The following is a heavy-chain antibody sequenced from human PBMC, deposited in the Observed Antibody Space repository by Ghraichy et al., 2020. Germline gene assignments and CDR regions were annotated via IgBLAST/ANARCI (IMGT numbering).Heavy chain of an antibody. CDR2: ISGSGGST. J-gene: IGHJ4*02. CDR3: AKGIISWNYFDY. CDR1: GFTFSSYA. Sequence: GGSLRLSCAASGFTFSSYAMSWVRQAPGKGLEWVSAISGSGGSTYYADAVKGRFTISRDNSKNTLYLQMNSLRAEDTAVYYCAKGIISWNYFDYWGQGTLVTVSS. V-gene: IGHV3-23*01. D-gene: IGHD6-13*01.